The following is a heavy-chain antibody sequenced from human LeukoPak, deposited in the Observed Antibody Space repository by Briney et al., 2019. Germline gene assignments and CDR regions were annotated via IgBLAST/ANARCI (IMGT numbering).Heavy chain of an antibody. CDR2: ISSSGSTI. V-gene: IGHV3-11*01. D-gene: IGHD3-10*01. CDR1: GFTFSDYY. CDR3: ARADYYGSGSYSHFDY. J-gene: IGHJ4*02. Sequence: GSLRLSCAASGFTFSDYYMSWIRQAPGKGLEWVSYISSSGSTIYYADSVKGRFTISRDNAKNSLYLQMNSLRAEDTAVYYCARADYYGSGSYSHFDYWGQGTLVTVSS.